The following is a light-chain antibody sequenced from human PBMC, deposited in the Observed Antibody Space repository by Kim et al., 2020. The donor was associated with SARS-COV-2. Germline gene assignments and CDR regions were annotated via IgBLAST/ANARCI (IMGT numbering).Light chain of an antibody. V-gene: IGKV2-28*01. J-gene: IGKJ2*01. CDR2: WGS. CDR1: ESLLNSIGYIH. CDR3: MQAPADPPYT. Sequence: DIVLTQFPLFLSVPPGEPASISCRSSESLLNSIGYIHLDWYLQKPGQSPQLLIYWGSTRASGVPDRFSGSGSGSDFTLKISRVQAEDVGVYYCMQAPADPPYTFGQGTKLEIK.